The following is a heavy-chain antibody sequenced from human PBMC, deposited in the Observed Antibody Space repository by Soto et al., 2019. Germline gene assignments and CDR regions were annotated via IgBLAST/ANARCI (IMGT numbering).Heavy chain of an antibody. CDR2: IYYSGST. J-gene: IGHJ6*02. D-gene: IGHD4-4*01. CDR3: ARGPTISYYYGGMDV. CDR1: GGSISSYY. V-gene: IGHV4-59*01. Sequence: SETLSLTCTVSGGSISSYYWNWIRQPPGKGLEWIGYIYYSGSTNYNPSLKSRVTISVDTSKKQFSLKVNSVAAADTAVYYCARGPTISYYYGGMDVWGQGTTVTVSS.